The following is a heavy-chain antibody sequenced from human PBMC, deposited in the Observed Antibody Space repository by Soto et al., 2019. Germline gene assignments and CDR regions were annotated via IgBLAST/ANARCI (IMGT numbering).Heavy chain of an antibody. D-gene: IGHD2-15*01. CDR2: ISSSSSAI. J-gene: IGHJ6*02. V-gene: IGHV3-48*02. CDR3: ARRMGGYCSGGSCGPYYGMDV. CDR1: GFTFNSYN. Sequence: GALRLSCAASGFTFNSYNMNWVRRAPGKGLEWVSYISSSSSAIYYADSVKGRFTISRDNAKNSLYLQMNSLRDEDTAVYHCARRMGGYCSGGSCGPYYGMDVWGQGTTVTVYS.